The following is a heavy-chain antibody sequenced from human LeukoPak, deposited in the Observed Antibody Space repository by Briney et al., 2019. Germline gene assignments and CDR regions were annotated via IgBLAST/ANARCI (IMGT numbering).Heavy chain of an antibody. Sequence: SETLSLTCTVSGGSISSYYWSWIRQPAGKGLEWIGRIYTSGTTNYNPSLKSRVTMSVDTSKKQFSLKLSSVTAADTAIYYCARGYQLLAYYIDVWGEGTTVTVSS. D-gene: IGHD2-2*01. CDR1: GGSISSYY. CDR3: ARGYQLLAYYIDV. V-gene: IGHV4-4*07. J-gene: IGHJ6*03. CDR2: IYTSGTT.